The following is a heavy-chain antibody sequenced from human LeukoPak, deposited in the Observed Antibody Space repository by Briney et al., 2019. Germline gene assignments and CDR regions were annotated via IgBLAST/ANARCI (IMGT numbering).Heavy chain of an antibody. V-gene: IGHV4-61*02. J-gene: IGHJ6*02. D-gene: IGHD3-3*01. CDR2: IYTSGST. CDR3: AMGEVTIFGVVHYCYGMDV. CDR1: GGSISSGSYY. Sequence: SQTLSLTCTVSGGSISSGSYYWSWIRQPAGKGLEWIGRIYTSGSTNYNPSLKSRVTISVDTSKNQFSLKLSSVAAADTAVYYCAMGEVTIFGVVHYCYGMDVWGQGTTVTVSS.